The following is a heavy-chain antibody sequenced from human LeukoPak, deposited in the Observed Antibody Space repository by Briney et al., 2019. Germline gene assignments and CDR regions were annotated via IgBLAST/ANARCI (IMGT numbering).Heavy chain of an antibody. Sequence: GASVKVSCKASGYIFTGYYMHWVRQAPGQGLEWMGRINPNSGGTNYAQKFQGRVTMTRDTSISTAYMELSRLRSDDTAVYYCARDADSSGYYYYYYGMDVWGQGTTVTVSS. V-gene: IGHV1-2*06. CDR1: GYIFTGYY. CDR2: INPNSGGT. J-gene: IGHJ6*02. D-gene: IGHD3-22*01. CDR3: ARDADSSGYYYYYYGMDV.